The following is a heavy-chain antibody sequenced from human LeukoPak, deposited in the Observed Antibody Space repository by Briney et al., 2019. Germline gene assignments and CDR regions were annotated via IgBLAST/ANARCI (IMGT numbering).Heavy chain of an antibody. CDR2: ISHSGGGT. CDR1: GIPFTGYA. D-gene: IGHD3-22*01. V-gene: IGHV3-23*01. Sequence: GSLRLSRAASGIPFTGYAIGRVRQAPEKGLGWVLTISHSGGGTYYAESVKGRFTISRDNSKNTVYLQMNSLRAEDTAVYYCAKDREYDDSCDYSGWGQGTLVTVSS. CDR3: AKDREYDDSCDYSG. J-gene: IGHJ4*02.